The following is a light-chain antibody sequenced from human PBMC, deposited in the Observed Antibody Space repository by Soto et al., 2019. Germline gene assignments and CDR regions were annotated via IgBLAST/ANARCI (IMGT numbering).Light chain of an antibody. CDR1: NSDVGGYNY. J-gene: IGLJ1*01. Sequence: QSALTQPASVSGSPGQSIPISCTGTNSDVGGYNYVSWYQQYPGKAPKLIIYGVINRPSGVSNRFSGSKFGNTASLTISGLQADDEADYYCNSYAGSSYVFGTGTKLTVL. CDR3: NSYAGSSYV. V-gene: IGLV2-14*01. CDR2: GVI.